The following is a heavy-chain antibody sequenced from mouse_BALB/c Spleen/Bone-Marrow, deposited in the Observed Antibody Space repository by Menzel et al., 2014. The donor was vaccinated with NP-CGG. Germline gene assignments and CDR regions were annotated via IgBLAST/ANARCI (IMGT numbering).Heavy chain of an antibody. J-gene: IGHJ3*01. V-gene: IGHV3-2*02. CDR3: ARGGARATGWFAY. D-gene: IGHD3-1*01. Sequence: VQLKHSGPGLVKPSQSLSLTCTVTGYSITSDYAWNWIRQFPGNKLEWMGYISYSGSTSYNSSLKSRISITRDTSKNQFFLQLNSVTTEDTATYYCARGGARATGWFAYWGQGTLVTVSA. CDR2: ISYSGST. CDR1: GYSITSDYA.